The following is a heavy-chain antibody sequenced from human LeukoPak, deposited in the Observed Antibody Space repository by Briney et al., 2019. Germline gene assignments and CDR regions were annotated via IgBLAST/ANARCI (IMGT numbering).Heavy chain of an antibody. J-gene: IGHJ4*02. Sequence: SETLSLTCAVSGGSIGSSNWWSWVRQPPGKGLEWIGEIYHSGSTNYNPSLKSRVTISVDKSKNQFSLKLSSVTAADTAVYYCASLPPSYYYDSSGYYRYYFDYWGQGTLVTVSS. CDR3: ASLPPSYYYDSSGYYRYYFDY. D-gene: IGHD3-22*01. V-gene: IGHV4-4*02. CDR2: IYHSGST. CDR1: GGSIGSSNW.